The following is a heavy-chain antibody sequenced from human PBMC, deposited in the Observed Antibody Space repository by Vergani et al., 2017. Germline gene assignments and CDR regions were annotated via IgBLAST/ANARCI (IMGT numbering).Heavy chain of an antibody. D-gene: IGHD3-10*01. V-gene: IGHV3-48*03. CDR1: GFTFSSYE. CDR2: ISSSGSTI. CDR3: ARGLLWFGELSGGFDL. J-gene: IGHJ2*01. Sequence: EVQLVESGGGLVQPGGSLRLSCAASGFTFSSYEMNWVRQAPGKGLEWVSYISSSGSTIYYADSVKGRFTISRDNAKKSLYLQMNSLRAEDTAVYYCARGLLWFGELSGGFDLWGRGTLVTVSS.